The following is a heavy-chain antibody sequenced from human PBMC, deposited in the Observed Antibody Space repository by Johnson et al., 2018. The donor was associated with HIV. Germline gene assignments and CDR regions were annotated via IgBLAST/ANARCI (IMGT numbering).Heavy chain of an antibody. J-gene: IGHJ3*02. CDR1: GFTVSSNY. Sequence: VQLVESGGGLVQPGGSLRLSCAASGFTVSSNYMSWVRQAPGKGLEWVSVIYSGGSTYYADSVKGRFTISRDNSKNTLYLQMNSLRAEDTALYYCAKDGSGIYSRAFDIWGQGTMVTVSS. CDR2: IYSGGST. V-gene: IGHV3-66*01. CDR3: AKDGSGIYSRAFDI. D-gene: IGHD3-10*01.